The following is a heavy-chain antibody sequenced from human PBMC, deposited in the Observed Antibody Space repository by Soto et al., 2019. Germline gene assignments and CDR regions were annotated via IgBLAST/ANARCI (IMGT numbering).Heavy chain of an antibody. Sequence: QVQLVESGGGVVQPGTSLRLSCAASGFIFSNHAIHWVRQAPGKGLEWVAIIWYDGSNEYYADSVKGRFTISRDTSKNTLYLQMNTLRVEDTAMYDCARAGGSSLYSWFDPWGQGTLVTVSS. CDR2: IWYDGSNE. J-gene: IGHJ5*02. D-gene: IGHD6-13*01. CDR1: GFIFSNHA. CDR3: ARAGGSSLYSWFDP. V-gene: IGHV3-33*01.